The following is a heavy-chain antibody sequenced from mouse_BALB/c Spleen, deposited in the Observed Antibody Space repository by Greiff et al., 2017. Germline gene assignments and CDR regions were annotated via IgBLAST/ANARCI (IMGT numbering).Heavy chain of an antibody. V-gene: IGHV7-3*02. CDR1: GFTFTDYY. D-gene: IGHD2-4*01. Sequence: EVQLVESGGGLVQPGGSLRLSCATSGFTFTDYYMSWVRQPPGKALEWLGFIRNKANGYTTEYSASVKGRFTISRDNSQSILYLQMNTLRAEDSATYYCARALYDYDVTLSAYWGQGTLVTVSA. CDR2: IRNKANGYTT. CDR3: ARALYDYDVTLSAY. J-gene: IGHJ3*01.